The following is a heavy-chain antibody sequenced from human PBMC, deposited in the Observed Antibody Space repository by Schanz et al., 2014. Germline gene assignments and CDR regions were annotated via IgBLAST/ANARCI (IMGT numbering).Heavy chain of an antibody. CDR3: ARDGVDAAAGGNY. J-gene: IGHJ4*02. Sequence: QVHLVQSGAEVKKPGSSVKVSCKASGGTFSSDTFSWVRQAPGQGLEWMGYINSSGGGTTYAQKFQGRVTMTRDTSTSTVYMELSSLRSEDTAVYYCARDGVDAAAGGNYWGQGTLVNVSS. CDR1: GGTFSSDT. D-gene: IGHD6-13*01. CDR2: INSSGGGT. V-gene: IGHV1-46*03.